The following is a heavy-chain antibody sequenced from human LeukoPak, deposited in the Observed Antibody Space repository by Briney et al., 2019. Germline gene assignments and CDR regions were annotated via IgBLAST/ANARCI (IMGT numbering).Heavy chain of an antibody. D-gene: IGHD2-21*01. CDR3: ARRPYSIPGYFDL. Sequence: SETLSLTCTVSGDSITDSHWHWFRQPPGQRLEWIGYMHNSGTTYSNPSLKSRVAVSVDTSNNQLFLKMTSVTTADTAIYYCARRPYSIPGYFDLWGRGALVTVSS. V-gene: IGHV4-59*01. J-gene: IGHJ2*01. CDR1: GDSITDSH. CDR2: MHNSGTT.